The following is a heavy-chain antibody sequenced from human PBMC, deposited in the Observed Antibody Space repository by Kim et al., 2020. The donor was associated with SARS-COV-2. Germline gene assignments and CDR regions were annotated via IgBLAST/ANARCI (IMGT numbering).Heavy chain of an antibody. CDR2: ISYDGSNK. J-gene: IGHJ4*02. CDR3: AKDHEYYFDY. V-gene: IGHV3-30*18. CDR1: GFTFSSYG. Sequence: GGSLRLSCAASGFTFSSYGMHWVRQAPGKGLEWVAVISYDGSNKYYADSVKGRFTISRDNSKNTLYLQMNSLRAEDTAVYYCAKDHEYYFDYWGQGTLVTVSS.